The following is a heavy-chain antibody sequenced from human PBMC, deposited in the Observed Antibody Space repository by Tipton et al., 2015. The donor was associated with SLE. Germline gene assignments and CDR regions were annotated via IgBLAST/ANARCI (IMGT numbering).Heavy chain of an antibody. CDR2: ISSSGSTI. Sequence: SLRLSCAASGFTFSSYEMNWVRQAPGKGLEWVSYISSSGSTIYYADSVKGRFTISRDSAKNSLYLQMNSLRAEDTAVYYCARDGGMTTATGADYWGQGTLVTVSS. J-gene: IGHJ4*02. V-gene: IGHV3-48*03. CDR3: ARDGGMTTATGADY. CDR1: GFTFSSYE. D-gene: IGHD4-17*01.